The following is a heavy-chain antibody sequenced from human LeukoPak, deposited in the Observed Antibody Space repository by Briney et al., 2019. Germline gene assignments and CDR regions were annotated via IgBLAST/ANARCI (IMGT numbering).Heavy chain of an antibody. V-gene: IGHV1-18*01. D-gene: IGHD2-2*01. CDR2: ISAYNGNT. J-gene: IGHJ6*02. Sequence: ASVKVSCKASGYTFTSYGISWVRQAPEQGLEWMGWISAYNGNTNYAQKLQGRVTMTTDTSTSTAYMELRSLRSDDTAVYYCARGGMHCSSTSCYGMDVWGQGTTVTVSS. CDR1: GYTFTSYG. CDR3: ARGGMHCSSTSCYGMDV.